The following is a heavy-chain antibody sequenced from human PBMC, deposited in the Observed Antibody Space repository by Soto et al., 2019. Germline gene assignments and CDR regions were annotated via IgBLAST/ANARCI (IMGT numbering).Heavy chain of an antibody. Sequence: QVQLQESGPGLVKPSGTLSLTCAVSSGSISSSNWWRWGRQPPGKGMVWSGEIYHSGSTNYNPSLKSRVTISVEQSKNQFSLKLSSVTAADTAVYYCARSLPEVPSWFDPWGKGTLVTVSS. CDR1: SGSISSSNW. J-gene: IGHJ5*02. CDR2: IYHSGST. V-gene: IGHV4-4*02. CDR3: ARSLPEVPSWFDP.